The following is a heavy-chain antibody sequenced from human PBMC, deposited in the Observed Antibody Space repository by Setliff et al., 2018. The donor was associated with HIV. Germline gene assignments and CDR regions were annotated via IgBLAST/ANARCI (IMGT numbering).Heavy chain of an antibody. CDR3: ARSHGYDDTSGSNGFDP. D-gene: IGHD3-22*01. CDR1: GGSFSGYY. Sequence: PSETLSLTCAVYGGSFSGYYWSWIRQPPGKGLEWIGEINHSGSTNYNPSLKSRVTRSVDTSKNQFSLKLSSVTAADTAVYYCARSHGYDDTSGSNGFDPWGQGTLVTVSS. V-gene: IGHV4-34*01. CDR2: INHSGST. J-gene: IGHJ5*02.